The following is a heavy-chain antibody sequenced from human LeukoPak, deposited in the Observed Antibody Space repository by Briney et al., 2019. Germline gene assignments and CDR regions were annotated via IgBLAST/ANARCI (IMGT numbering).Heavy chain of an antibody. CDR2: INSDGSST. Sequence: GGSLRLSCAASGFTFSSFWMHWGRPAPGKGLVWVSGINSDGSSTNYADSVKGRFTISRDNAKNTLFLQMSSLRAEDTAVYYCSARSASDDYWGQGTLVTVSS. J-gene: IGHJ4*02. CDR3: SARSASDDY. CDR1: GFTFSSFW. V-gene: IGHV3-74*01. D-gene: IGHD6-19*01.